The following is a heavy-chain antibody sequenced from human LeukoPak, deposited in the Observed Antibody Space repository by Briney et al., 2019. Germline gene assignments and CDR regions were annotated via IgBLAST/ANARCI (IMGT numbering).Heavy chain of an antibody. D-gene: IGHD5-18*01. Sequence: SVKVSCTASGGTFSSYTISWVRQAPGQGLEWMGRIIPILGIANYAQKFQGRVTITADKSTSTAYMELSSLRSEDTAVYYCARHVDTAMVIWDHNYYYYGMDVWGQGTTVTVSS. CDR1: GGTFSSYT. CDR3: ARHVDTAMVIWDHNYYYYGMDV. J-gene: IGHJ6*02. V-gene: IGHV1-69*02. CDR2: IIPILGIA.